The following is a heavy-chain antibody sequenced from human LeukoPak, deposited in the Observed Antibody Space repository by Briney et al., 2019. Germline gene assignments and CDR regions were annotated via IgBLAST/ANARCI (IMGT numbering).Heavy chain of an antibody. D-gene: IGHD3-10*01. CDR2: IKQDGSEK. CDR3: AREEGVLLWFGEYYFDY. J-gene: IGHJ4*02. CDR1: GLTFSSYW. Sequence: GGSLRLSCAASGLTFSSYWMSWVRQAPGKGLEWVANIKQDGSEKYYVDSVKGRFTISRDNAKNSLYLQMNSLRAEDTAVYYCAREEGVLLWFGEYYFDYWGQGTLVTVSS. V-gene: IGHV3-7*01.